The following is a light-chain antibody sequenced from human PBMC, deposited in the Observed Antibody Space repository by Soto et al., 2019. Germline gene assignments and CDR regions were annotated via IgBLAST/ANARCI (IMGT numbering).Light chain of an antibody. CDR2: MNS. Sequence: QLVLTQPPSLSGTPGQTVTISCIGSRSNIGSAIVHWYQQLPGTAPKHVIYMNSQRPSGVPDRFSASKSGTSASLVITGLRPEDEADYYCVAWDDNLSSRVFGGGTKLTVL. CDR3: VAWDDNLSSRV. J-gene: IGLJ3*02. CDR1: RSNIGSAI. V-gene: IGLV1-47*01.